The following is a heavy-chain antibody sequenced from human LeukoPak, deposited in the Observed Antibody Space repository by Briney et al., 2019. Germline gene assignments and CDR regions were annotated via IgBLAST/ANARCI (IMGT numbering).Heavy chain of an antibody. CDR3: ARSLVIHGSGLNWFDP. CDR2: ITGSGGST. D-gene: IGHD3-10*01. Sequence: QPGGSLRLSCAASGFTFTTYGMSWVRQAPGKGLEWVSAITGSGGSTYYADSVKGRFTISRDNSKNTLYLQMNSLRAEDTAVYYCARSLVIHGSGLNWFDPWGQGTLVTVSS. V-gene: IGHV3-23*01. J-gene: IGHJ5*02. CDR1: GFTFTTYG.